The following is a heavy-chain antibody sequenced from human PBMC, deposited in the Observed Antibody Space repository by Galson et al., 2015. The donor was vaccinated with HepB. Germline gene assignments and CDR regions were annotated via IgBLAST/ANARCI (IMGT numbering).Heavy chain of an antibody. CDR1: GYTFTSYG. D-gene: IGHD6-6*01. Sequence: SVKVSCKASGYTFTSYGISWVRQAPGQGLEWMGWISAYNGNTNYAQKFQGRVTMTEDTSTDTAYMELSSLRSEDTAVYYCAGTFSSSYFRYFDYWGQGTLVTVSS. CDR2: ISAYNGNT. CDR3: AGTFSSSYFRYFDY. J-gene: IGHJ4*02. V-gene: IGHV1-18*04.